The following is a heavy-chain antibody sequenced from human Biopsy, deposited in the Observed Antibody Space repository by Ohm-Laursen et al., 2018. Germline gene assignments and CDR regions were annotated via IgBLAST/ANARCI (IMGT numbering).Heavy chain of an antibody. CDR3: GNEVHGRDY. CDR1: GKTFSDYY. Sequence: SEILSLTCEVYGKTFSDYYWSWIRQPPGKGLEWIGQINQSGRTNYNPSLKGRVNISADKSNNQFSLKLTSVTSADTAVYFCGNEVHGRDYWGLGALVTVSS. J-gene: IGHJ4*02. V-gene: IGHV4-34*08. CDR2: INQSGRT. D-gene: IGHD2-15*01.